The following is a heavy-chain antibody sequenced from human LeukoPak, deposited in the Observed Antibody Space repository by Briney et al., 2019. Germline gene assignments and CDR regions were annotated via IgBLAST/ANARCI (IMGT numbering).Heavy chain of an antibody. CDR2: ISGSGGST. CDR1: GFTFSSYA. V-gene: IGHV3-23*01. J-gene: IGHJ1*01. D-gene: IGHD6-19*01. CDR3: AKDRVSSGWAEYFQH. Sequence: GGSLRLSCAASGFTFSSYAMSWVRQAPGKGLEWVSAISGSGGSTYYADSVKGRFTISRDNSKNTLYLQMNSLRAEDTAVYYCAKDRVSSGWAEYFQHWGQGTLVTVSS.